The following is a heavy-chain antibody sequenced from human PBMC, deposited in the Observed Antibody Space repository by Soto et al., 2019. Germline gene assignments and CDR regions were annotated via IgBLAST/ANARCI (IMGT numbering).Heavy chain of an antibody. Sequence: EVQLLESGGDLVQPGGSLRLSCAASGFTFSSFAMSWVRQAPGKGLEWVSRVFGHGGGPDYADSVKGRFTISRDNSKNTLFLQMRSRSVDDPARYYCAKMRGMEVWDYSLDYWGQGTLVTVSS. D-gene: IGHD2-21*01. J-gene: IGHJ4*02. CDR2: VFGHGGGP. CDR1: GFTFSSFA. V-gene: IGHV3-23*01. CDR3: AKMRGMEVWDYSLDY.